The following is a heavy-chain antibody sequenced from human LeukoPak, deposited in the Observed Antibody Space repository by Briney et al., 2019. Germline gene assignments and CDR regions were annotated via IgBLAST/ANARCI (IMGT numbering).Heavy chain of an antibody. Sequence: PGGSLRLSCAVSGFTFSSYAMSWVRQAPGKGLEWVSAISGSGGSTYYADSVKGRFTISRDNSKNTLYLQMNSLRAEDTAVYYCAKRPNYYDSSGSGYYFDYWGQGTLVTVSS. CDR2: ISGSGGST. CDR3: AKRPNYYDSSGSGYYFDY. V-gene: IGHV3-23*01. J-gene: IGHJ4*02. CDR1: GFTFSSYA. D-gene: IGHD3-22*01.